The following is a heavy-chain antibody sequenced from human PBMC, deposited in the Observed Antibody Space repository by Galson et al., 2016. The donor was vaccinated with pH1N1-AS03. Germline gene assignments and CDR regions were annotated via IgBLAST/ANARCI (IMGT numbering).Heavy chain of an antibody. CDR3: ARGVRVDCGCELCYSGMDV. CDR1: GFTFSSYW. Sequence: LRLSCAASGFTFSSYWMTWVRQPPGKGLEWIGCISYSEKVNYNPSLRTRLTVSVDTSKNQFSLKLNSVTAADTAIYYCARGVRVDCGCELCYSGMDVWGQGATVTVSS. J-gene: IGHJ6*02. CDR2: ISYSEKV. V-gene: IGHV4-59*08. D-gene: IGHD2-21*01.